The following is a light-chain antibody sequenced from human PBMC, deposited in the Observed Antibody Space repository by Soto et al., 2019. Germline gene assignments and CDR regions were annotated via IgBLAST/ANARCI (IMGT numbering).Light chain of an antibody. J-gene: IGLJ2*01. Sequence: QSVLTQPPSVSGAPGQRVTISCTGSSSNIGAGYDVHWYQQLPGTAPKLIIYGNSNRPSGVPDRFSGSKSGTSASLAITGLQAEDEADYYCKSYDSSLSGPVVFGGGTKLTVL. V-gene: IGLV1-40*01. CDR3: KSYDSSLSGPVV. CDR1: SSNIGAGYD. CDR2: GNS.